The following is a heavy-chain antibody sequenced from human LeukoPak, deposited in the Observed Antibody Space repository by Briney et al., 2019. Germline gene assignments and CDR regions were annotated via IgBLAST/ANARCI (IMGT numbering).Heavy chain of an antibody. Sequence: SETLSLTCTVSGGSISSGGYYWSWIRQHPGKGLEWSGYIYYSGSTYYNPSLKSRVTISVDTSKNQFSLKLSSVTAADTAVYYCARGGAYGSGTFDYWGQGTLVTVSS. J-gene: IGHJ4*02. D-gene: IGHD3-10*01. CDR1: GGSISSGGYY. CDR3: ARGGAYGSGTFDY. CDR2: IYYSGST. V-gene: IGHV4-31*03.